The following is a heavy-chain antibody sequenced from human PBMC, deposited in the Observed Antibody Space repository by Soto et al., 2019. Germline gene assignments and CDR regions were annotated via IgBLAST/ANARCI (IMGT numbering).Heavy chain of an antibody. V-gene: IGHV4-4*02. CDR1: GGSISSSNW. D-gene: IGHD2-15*01. J-gene: IGHJ4*02. Sequence: QVQLQESGPGLVKPSGTLSLTCAVSGGSISSSNWWSWVRQPPGKGLEWIGEIYHSGRTNYNPSLXGXCXXSVSKSQNHLPPNPSSWTAGDTAVYYCARLKTYSIITADDYWGQGTLVTVSS. CDR2: IYHSGRT. CDR3: ARLKTYSIITADDY.